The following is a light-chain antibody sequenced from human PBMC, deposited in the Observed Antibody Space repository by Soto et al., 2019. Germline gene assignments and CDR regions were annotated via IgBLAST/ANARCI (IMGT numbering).Light chain of an antibody. Sequence: DIQMTQAPSTLSASGGDRVTITCRASQRIGDWLAWYQHKPGTAPKLLIYKASTVESGVPSSFSASGSGTDFTLTISSLQPADFATYYFQHYNSDSETFGQGTKVEIK. CDR1: QRIGDW. J-gene: IGKJ1*01. V-gene: IGKV1-5*03. CDR3: QHYNSDSET. CDR2: KAS.